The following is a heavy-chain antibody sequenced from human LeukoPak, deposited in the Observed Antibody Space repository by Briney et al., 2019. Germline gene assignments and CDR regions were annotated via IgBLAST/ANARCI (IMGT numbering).Heavy chain of an antibody. Sequence: GGSLRLSCAASGFTFSNYEMNWVRQAPGKGLEWISYISGSGGIMFYADSVKGRFTISRDNAKNSVYLQMSSLKAEDTAVYYCAGEYPDNGDGWGYWGQGTLVTVSS. CDR1: GFTFSNYE. CDR3: AGEYPDNGDGWGY. V-gene: IGHV3-48*03. CDR2: ISGSGGIM. J-gene: IGHJ4*02. D-gene: IGHD1-1*01.